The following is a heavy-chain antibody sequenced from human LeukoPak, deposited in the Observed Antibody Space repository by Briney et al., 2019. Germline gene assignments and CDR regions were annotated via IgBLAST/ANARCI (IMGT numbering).Heavy chain of an antibody. V-gene: IGHV1-24*01. Sequence: ASVKVSCKVSGYTLTELSMHWVRQAPGKGLEWMGGFDPEDGETIYAQKFQGRVTMTEDTSTDTAYMELSSLRSEDTAVYYCARLHGRRGAFDIWGQGTMVTVSS. CDR3: ARLHGRRGAFDI. CDR1: GYTLTELS. CDR2: FDPEDGET. D-gene: IGHD2-15*01. J-gene: IGHJ3*02.